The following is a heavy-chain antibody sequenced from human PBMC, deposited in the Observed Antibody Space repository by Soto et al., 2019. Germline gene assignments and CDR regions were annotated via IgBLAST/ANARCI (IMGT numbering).Heavy chain of an antibody. Sequence: PGGSLRLSCAASGFPFGPFYMHWVRQAPGKGLEWVSHINGDGTTTVYADSVKGRFTISRDNAKNTLYLQMTSLRAEDTAVYYCARDRGYPDSFDIWGQGTMVTVS. J-gene: IGHJ3*02. D-gene: IGHD2-2*01. CDR2: INGDGTTT. CDR3: ARDRGYPDSFDI. V-gene: IGHV3-74*01. CDR1: GFPFGPFY.